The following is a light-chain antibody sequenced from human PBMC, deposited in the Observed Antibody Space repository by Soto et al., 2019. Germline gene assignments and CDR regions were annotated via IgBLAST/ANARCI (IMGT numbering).Light chain of an antibody. J-gene: IGLJ1*01. CDR3: SSYTNRKNLV. CDR2: YVA. Sequence: QSVLTQSPSASGSPGQSVTISCTGTSSDIGGYNSVSWYQQHPGKAREVIIYYVASRPSVVPDRFSGSKSGNTASLTVSALQAEDEADYYCSSYTNRKNLVFGTGTKVTVL. V-gene: IGLV2-8*01. CDR1: SSDIGGYNS.